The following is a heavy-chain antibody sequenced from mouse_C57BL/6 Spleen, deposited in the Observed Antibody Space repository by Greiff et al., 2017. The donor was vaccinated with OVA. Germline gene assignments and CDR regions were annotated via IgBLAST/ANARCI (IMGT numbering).Heavy chain of an antibody. CDR1: GFTFSSYG. J-gene: IGHJ4*01. D-gene: IGHD2-5*01. Sequence: EVKLQESGGDLVKPGGSLKLSCAASGFTFSSYGMSWVRQTPDKRLEWVATISSGGSYTYYPDSVKGRFTISRDNAKNTLYLQMSSLKSEDTAMYYCARIGYYSNLLNYAMDYWGQGTSVTVSS. V-gene: IGHV5-6*01. CDR2: ISSGGSYT. CDR3: ARIGYYSNLLNYAMDY.